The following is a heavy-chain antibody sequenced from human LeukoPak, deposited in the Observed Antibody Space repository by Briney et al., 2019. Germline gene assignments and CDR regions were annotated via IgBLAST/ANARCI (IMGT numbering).Heavy chain of an antibody. Sequence: PGGSLRLSCAASGFTFSNAWMSWVRQAPGKGLEWVGRIKSKTDGGTTDYAAPVKGRFTISRDNAKNSLYLQMNSLRAEDTAVYYCARDGGHSTDLDYWGQGTLVTVSS. V-gene: IGHV3-15*01. CDR2: IKSKTDGGTT. CDR3: ARDGGHSTDLDY. CDR1: GFTFSNAW. J-gene: IGHJ4*02. D-gene: IGHD2/OR15-2a*01.